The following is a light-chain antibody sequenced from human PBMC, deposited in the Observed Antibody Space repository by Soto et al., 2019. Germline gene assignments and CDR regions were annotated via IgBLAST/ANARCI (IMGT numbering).Light chain of an antibody. V-gene: IGLV2-14*01. CDR1: SSDVGGYNY. CDR3: CSYTSSSTLV. Sequence: QSALTQPASVSGSPGQSITISCTGTSSDVGGYNYVSWYQQHPGNAPKLMIYDVSNRPSGVSNRFSGSKSGNTASLTISGGQAEDEDDYYCCSYTSSSTLVFGTGTKRTV. J-gene: IGLJ1*01. CDR2: DVS.